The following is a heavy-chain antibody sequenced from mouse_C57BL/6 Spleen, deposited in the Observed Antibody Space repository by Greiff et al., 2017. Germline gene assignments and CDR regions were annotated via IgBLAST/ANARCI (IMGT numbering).Heavy chain of an antibody. V-gene: IGHV1-69*01. CDR3: ARSGFITTVVAKSYAMDY. D-gene: IGHD1-1*01. Sequence: QVQLQQPGAELVMPGASVKLSCKASGYTFTSYWMHWVKQRPGQGLEWIGEIDPSDSYTNYNQKFKGKSTLTVDKSSSTAYMQLSSLTSEDSAVYYCARSGFITTVVAKSYAMDYWGQGTSVTVS. CDR2: IDPSDSYT. J-gene: IGHJ4*01. CDR1: GYTFTSYW.